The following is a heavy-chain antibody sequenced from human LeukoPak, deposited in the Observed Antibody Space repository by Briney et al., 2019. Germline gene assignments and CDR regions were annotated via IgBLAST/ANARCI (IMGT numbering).Heavy chain of an antibody. D-gene: IGHD5-24*01. Sequence: GRSLRLSCAASGFTFSSYGMHWVRQAPGKGLEWVAVISFDGSNKYYADSVKGRFTISRDNSKNTLYLQMNSLRVEDTATYYCVKDIQLSTWGLGTMVTVSS. CDR2: ISFDGSNK. CDR1: GFTFSSYG. V-gene: IGHV3-30*18. CDR3: VKDIQLST. J-gene: IGHJ3*01.